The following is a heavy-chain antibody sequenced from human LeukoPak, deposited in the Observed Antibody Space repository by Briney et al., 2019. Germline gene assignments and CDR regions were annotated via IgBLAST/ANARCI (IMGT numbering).Heavy chain of an antibody. J-gene: IGHJ4*02. D-gene: IGHD5-18*01. CDR3: ARGWRIQRSTGYFDY. Sequence: GGSLRLSCAASGFTFSSYAMHWVRQAPGKGLEWVAVISYDGSNKYYADSVKGRFTISRDNSKNTLYLQMNSLRAEDTAVYYCARGWRIQRSTGYFDYWGQGTLVTVSS. CDR1: GFTFSSYA. V-gene: IGHV3-30-3*01. CDR2: ISYDGSNK.